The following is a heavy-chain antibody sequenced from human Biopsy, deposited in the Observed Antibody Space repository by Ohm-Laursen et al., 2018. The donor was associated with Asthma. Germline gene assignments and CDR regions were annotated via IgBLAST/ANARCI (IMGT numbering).Heavy chain of an antibody. Sequence: SLRLSCAASGFTFSSYSMHWVRQAPAKGLEWVAIISHEGWNKHYAESVKGRITISRDNSKNTLYLQMNSLRAEDTAVYYCARSDDMGVWGQGTTVTVSS. CDR1: GFTFSSYS. J-gene: IGHJ6*02. CDR2: ISHEGWNK. V-gene: IGHV3-30*04. CDR3: ARSDDMGV.